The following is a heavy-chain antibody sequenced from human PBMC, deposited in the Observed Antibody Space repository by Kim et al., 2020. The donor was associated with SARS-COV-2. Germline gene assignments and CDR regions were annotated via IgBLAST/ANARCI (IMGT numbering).Heavy chain of an antibody. CDR1: GGSFSGYY. CDR2: INHSGST. D-gene: IGHD3-22*01. CDR3: ASWYYDSSGFDP. J-gene: IGHJ5*02. V-gene: IGHV4-34*01. Sequence: SETLSLTCAVYGGSFSGYYWSWICQPPGKGLEWIGEINHSGSTNYNPSLKSRVTISVDTSKNQFSLKLSSVTAADTAVYYCASWYYDSSGFDPWGQGTLVTVAS.